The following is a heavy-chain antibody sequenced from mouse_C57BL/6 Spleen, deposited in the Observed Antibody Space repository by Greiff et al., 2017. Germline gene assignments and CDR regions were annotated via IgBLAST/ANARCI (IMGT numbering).Heavy chain of an antibody. CDR2: IRLKSDNYAT. D-gene: IGHD5-5*01. CDR3: TGLPQGFAY. V-gene: IGHV6-3*01. CDR1: GFTFSNYW. J-gene: IGHJ3*01. Sequence: EVQVVESGGGLVQPGGSMKLSCVASGFTFSNYWMNWVRQSPEKGLEWVAQIRLKSDNYATHYAESVKGRFTISRDDSKSSVYLQMNNLRAEDTGIYYCTGLPQGFAYWGQGTLVTVSA.